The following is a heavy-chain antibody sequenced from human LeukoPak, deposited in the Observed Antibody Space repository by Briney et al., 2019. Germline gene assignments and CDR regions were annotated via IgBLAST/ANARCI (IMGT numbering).Heavy chain of an antibody. Sequence: GGSLRLSCAASGFTFDDYGMSWVRQAPGKGLEWVSGINWNGGSTGYADSVKGRFTISRDNAKNSLHLQMNSLRAEDTAVYYCARDYYDSSGYDYFDYWGQGTLVTVSS. D-gene: IGHD3-22*01. CDR3: ARDYYDSSGYDYFDY. CDR1: GFTFDDYG. V-gene: IGHV3-20*04. CDR2: INWNGGST. J-gene: IGHJ4*02.